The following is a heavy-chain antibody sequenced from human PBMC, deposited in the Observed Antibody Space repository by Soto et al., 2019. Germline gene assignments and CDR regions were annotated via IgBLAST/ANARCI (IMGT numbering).Heavy chain of an antibody. Sequence: EASVKVSCKASGGTFSSYAISWVRQAPGQGLEWMGGIIPIFGTANYAQKFQGRVTITADESTSTAYMELSSLRSEDTAVYYCARDPYCGGDCYSPYFDYWGQGTLVTVSS. V-gene: IGHV1-69*13. D-gene: IGHD2-21*02. J-gene: IGHJ4*02. CDR3: ARDPYCGGDCYSPYFDY. CDR1: GGTFSSYA. CDR2: IIPIFGTA.